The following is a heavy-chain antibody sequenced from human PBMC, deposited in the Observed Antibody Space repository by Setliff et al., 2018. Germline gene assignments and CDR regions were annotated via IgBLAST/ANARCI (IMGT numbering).Heavy chain of an antibody. Sequence: GGSLRLSCAASGFTFSDHYMDWVRQAPGKGLEWVARTRDKAQRYNTEYAASVKGRFTIARDDSKNSVYLQMNSLKTEGAAVYYCIRTVIPGYYFDSWGQGTLVTVSS. J-gene: IGHJ4*02. CDR2: TRDKAQRYNT. D-gene: IGHD2-21*01. CDR1: GFTFSDHY. V-gene: IGHV3-72*01. CDR3: IRTVIPGYYFDS.